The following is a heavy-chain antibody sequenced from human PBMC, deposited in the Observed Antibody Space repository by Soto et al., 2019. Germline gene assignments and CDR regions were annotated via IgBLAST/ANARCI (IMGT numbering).Heavy chain of an antibody. V-gene: IGHV3-74*01. CDR1: RFSLSTYW. CDR2: INSDGGII. J-gene: IGHJ4*02. Sequence: VQLVESGGDLVQPGGSLRLSCEASRFSLSTYWMYWVRQAPGKGLMWVSRINSDGGIINYADSVKGRFTISRDNAKNTLYLQMNSLRTDDTAVYYCARDLGKYDRHYFDNWGQGTLVTVSS. CDR3: ARDLGKYDRHYFDN. D-gene: IGHD3-9*01.